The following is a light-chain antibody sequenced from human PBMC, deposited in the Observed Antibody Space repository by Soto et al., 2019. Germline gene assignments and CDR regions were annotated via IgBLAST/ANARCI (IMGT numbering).Light chain of an antibody. CDR2: DDT. CDR1: SSNIGGNS. V-gene: IGLV1-51*01. J-gene: IGLJ1*01. CDR3: GSWESSLSAYV. Sequence: QSVLTQPPSVSAAPGQKVPISCSGSSSNIGGNSVSWYQQLPGTAHKLLIYDDTKRPSGIPARFSGSKSGTSATLGITGFQTGDEADYYGGSWESSLSAYVFGTGTKVT.